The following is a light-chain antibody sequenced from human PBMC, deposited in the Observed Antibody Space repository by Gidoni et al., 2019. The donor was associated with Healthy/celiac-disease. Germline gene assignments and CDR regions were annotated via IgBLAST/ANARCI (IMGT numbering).Light chain of an antibody. V-gene: IGKV3-11*01. J-gene: IGKJ1*01. CDR3: QQRRNWPPWT. CDR2: DAS. Sequence: EIVLTQSPATLSLSPGESATLSCRASQSVSSYLAWYQQKPVQAPRLLIYDASNRATGIPARSSGSGSGTDFTLTISSLEPEDFVVYYCQQRRNWPPWTFGQGTKVEIK. CDR1: QSVSSY.